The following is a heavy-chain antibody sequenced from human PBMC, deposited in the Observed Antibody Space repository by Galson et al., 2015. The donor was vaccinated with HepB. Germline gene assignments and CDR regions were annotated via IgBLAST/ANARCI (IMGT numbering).Heavy chain of an antibody. J-gene: IGHJ4*02. D-gene: IGHD3-10*01. V-gene: IGHV1-18*01. CDR3: ARDVRPTVWANYYGSGY. CDR1: GYTFTSYG. CDR2: ISAYNGNT. Sequence: SVKVSCKASGYTFTSYGISWVRQAPGQGLEWMGWISAYNGNTNYAQKLQGRVTMTTDTSTSTAYMELRSLRSDDTAVYYCARDVRPTVWANYYGSGYWGQATLVTVSS.